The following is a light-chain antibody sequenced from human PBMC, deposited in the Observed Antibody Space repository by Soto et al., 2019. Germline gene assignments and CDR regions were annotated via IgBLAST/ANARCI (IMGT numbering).Light chain of an antibody. CDR3: QQSYSTPRT. V-gene: IGKV1-39*01. Sequence: DIQMTQSPSSLSASVGDRVTITCRASQSISSDLNWYQQKPGKAPKLLIYAASSLQSGVPSRFSGSVSGTDFTLTISSLQPEAFATYYCQQSYSTPRTFGGGTKVEIK. CDR1: QSISSD. CDR2: AAS. J-gene: IGKJ4*01.